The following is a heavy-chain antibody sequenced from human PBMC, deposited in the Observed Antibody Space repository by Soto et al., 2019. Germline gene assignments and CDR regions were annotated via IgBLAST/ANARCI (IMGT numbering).Heavy chain of an antibody. Sequence: TSETLPLTWTVAGGSISSYGWSWIRQPPGKGLEWIGYIYYSGSTNYNPSLKSRVTISVDTSKNQFSLKLSSVTAADTAVHYCARHGDSSSWCWFDPWGQGTLVTVSS. CDR1: GGSISSYG. CDR3: ARHGDSSSWCWFDP. J-gene: IGHJ5*02. CDR2: IYYSGST. D-gene: IGHD6-13*01. V-gene: IGHV4-59*08.